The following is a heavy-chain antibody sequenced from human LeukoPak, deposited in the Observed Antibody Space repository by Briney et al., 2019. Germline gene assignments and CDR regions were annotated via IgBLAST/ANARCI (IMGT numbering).Heavy chain of an antibody. CDR3: ARIAAAGTPPLYYYYYMDV. CDR1: GGSFSGYY. D-gene: IGHD6-13*01. Sequence: SETLSLTCAVYGGSFSGYYWSWIRQPPGKGLEWIGEINHSGSTNYNPSLKSRVTISVDTSKNQFSLKLSSVTAADTAVYYCARIAAAGTPPLYYYYYMDVWGKGTTVTISS. J-gene: IGHJ6*03. V-gene: IGHV4-34*01. CDR2: INHSGST.